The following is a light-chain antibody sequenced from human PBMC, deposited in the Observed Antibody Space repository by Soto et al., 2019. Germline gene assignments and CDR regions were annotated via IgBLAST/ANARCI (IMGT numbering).Light chain of an antibody. V-gene: IGKV3D-15*01. Sequence: EIVMTQSPATLSVSPGERATLSCRASQSVNIYLAWYQQKPGQAPRLLIFGASSRATGIPARFSGSGSGTEFNLTISSLQSEDFAFYFCQQYDDWPRLTFGGGTKVEIK. CDR3: QQYDDWPRLT. J-gene: IGKJ4*01. CDR1: QSVNIY. CDR2: GAS.